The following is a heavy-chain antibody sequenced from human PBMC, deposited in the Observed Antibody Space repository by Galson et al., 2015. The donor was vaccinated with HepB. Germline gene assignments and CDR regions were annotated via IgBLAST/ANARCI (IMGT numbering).Heavy chain of an antibody. V-gene: IGHV1-69*13. CDR2: IIPVFGSP. J-gene: IGHJ4*02. D-gene: IGHD3-22*01. CDR1: GGTFKTYA. Sequence: SVKVSCKASGGTFKTYAISWVRQAPGQGLEWMGGIIPVFGSPKYAPKFQGRLIIGADEPTDTAYMELSSLRSEDTAIYFCATYNYDSSGFLEDFYFPNWGQGTPVTVSS. CDR3: ATYNYDSSGFLEDFYFPN.